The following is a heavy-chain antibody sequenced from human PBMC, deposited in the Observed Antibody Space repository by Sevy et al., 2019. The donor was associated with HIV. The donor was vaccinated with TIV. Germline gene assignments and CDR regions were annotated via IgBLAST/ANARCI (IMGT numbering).Heavy chain of an antibody. Sequence: GGSLRLSCAASGFTFSSYEMNWVRQAPGKGLEWVSYISSSGSTIYYADSVKGRFTISRENAKNSLYLQMNSLRAEDTAVYYCARDREDSGSYYFDYWGQGTLVTVSS. J-gene: IGHJ4*02. CDR1: GFTFSSYE. CDR3: ARDREDSGSYYFDY. D-gene: IGHD1-26*01. V-gene: IGHV3-48*03. CDR2: ISSSGSTI.